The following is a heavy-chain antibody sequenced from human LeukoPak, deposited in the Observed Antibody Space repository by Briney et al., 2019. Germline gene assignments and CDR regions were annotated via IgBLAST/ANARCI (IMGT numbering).Heavy chain of an antibody. CDR1: GFTFSTYS. V-gene: IGHV3-48*01. J-gene: IGHJ4*02. CDR3: AVLEYGY. CDR2: ISSSGTI. Sequence: GGSLRLSCAASGFTFSTYSMNWVRQAPGKGLEWVSYISSSGTIYYADSVKGRFTISSDNAKNSLYLQMNSLRAEDTAVYYCAVLEYGYWGQGTLVTVSS. D-gene: IGHD2-2*01.